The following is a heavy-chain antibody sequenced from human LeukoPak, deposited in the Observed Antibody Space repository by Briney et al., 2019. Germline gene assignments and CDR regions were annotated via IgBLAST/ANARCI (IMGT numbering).Heavy chain of an antibody. J-gene: IGHJ6*03. Sequence: ETSETLSLTCTVSGGSISSYYWSWIRQPPGKGLEWIGYIYYSGSTNYNPSLKSRVTISVDTSKNQFSLKLSSVTAADTAVYYCARHNVNGSGSYYPSIYYYYYYMDVWGKGTTVTISS. CDR3: ARHNVNGSGSYYPSIYYYYYYMDV. CDR1: GGSISSYY. V-gene: IGHV4-59*08. CDR2: IYYSGST. D-gene: IGHD3-10*01.